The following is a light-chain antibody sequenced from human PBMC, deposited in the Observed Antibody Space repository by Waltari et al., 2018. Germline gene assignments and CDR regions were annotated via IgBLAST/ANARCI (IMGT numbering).Light chain of an antibody. V-gene: IGKV3-11*01. CDR2: SAS. J-gene: IGKJ1*01. CDR3: QQRSNWPRT. Sequence: EIVLTQSPATLSLSPGEMATLSCKASQRVSSYLAWYHQKPGQAPRLLIYSASNRATGLPARFSGSGSGTDFTLTISSLEPEDFAVYYCQQRSNWPRTFGQGTKVEI. CDR1: QRVSSY.